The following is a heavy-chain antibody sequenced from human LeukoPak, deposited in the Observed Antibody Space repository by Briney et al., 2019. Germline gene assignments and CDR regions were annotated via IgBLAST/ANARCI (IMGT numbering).Heavy chain of an antibody. Sequence: GASVKVSCKASGYAFTGYYMHWVRQAPGQGLEWMGWINPNSGGTNYAQKFQGRVTMTRDTSISTAYMELSRLRSDDTAVYYCARDLYDSSGTDAFDIWGQGTMVTVSS. CDR1: GYAFTGYY. D-gene: IGHD3-22*01. J-gene: IGHJ3*02. V-gene: IGHV1-2*02. CDR3: ARDLYDSSGTDAFDI. CDR2: INPNSGGT.